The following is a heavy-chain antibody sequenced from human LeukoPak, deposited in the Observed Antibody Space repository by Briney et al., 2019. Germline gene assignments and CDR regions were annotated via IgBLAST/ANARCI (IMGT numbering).Heavy chain of an antibody. Sequence: PGGSLRLSCAASGFIFNNAWMIWVRQAPGKGLEWVGRIKSKTNGETTDYAAPVKGRFTISRDDSKNTLYLQLNSLKTDDTALYYCITDWGGTVPPSSLGFDLWGQGTMVTVSS. V-gene: IGHV3-15*01. J-gene: IGHJ3*01. CDR2: IKSKTNGETT. CDR3: ITDWGGTVPPSSLGFDL. D-gene: IGHD2-2*01. CDR1: GFIFNNAW.